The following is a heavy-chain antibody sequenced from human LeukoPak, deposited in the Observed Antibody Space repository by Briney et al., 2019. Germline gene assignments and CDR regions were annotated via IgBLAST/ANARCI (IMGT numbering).Heavy chain of an antibody. V-gene: IGHV3-23*01. J-gene: IGHJ6*03. Sequence: TGGSLRLSCAASGFTFSSYAMSWVRQAPGKGLEWVSAISGSGGSTYYADSVKGRFTISRDNSKNTLYLQMNSLRAEDTAVYYCAKDVGFGVYYYYMDVWGKGTTVTVSS. D-gene: IGHD3-10*01. CDR3: AKDVGFGVYYYYMDV. CDR1: GFTFSSYA. CDR2: ISGSGGST.